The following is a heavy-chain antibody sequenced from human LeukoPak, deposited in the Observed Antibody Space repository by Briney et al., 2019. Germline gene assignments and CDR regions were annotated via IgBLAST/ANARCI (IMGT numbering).Heavy chain of an antibody. Sequence: GGSLRLSCEAAGFTFSSYVMHWVRRTPGKGLVWVSRISHDGIISYADSVKGRFTISRDNARNSLYLQMNSLRAEDTAVYYCVRDLGTIPTYYYNGMDVWGQGTTVTVS. J-gene: IGHJ6*02. V-gene: IGHV3-74*01. D-gene: IGHD2-8*01. CDR2: ISHDGII. CDR3: VRDLGTIPTYYYNGMDV. CDR1: GFTFSSYV.